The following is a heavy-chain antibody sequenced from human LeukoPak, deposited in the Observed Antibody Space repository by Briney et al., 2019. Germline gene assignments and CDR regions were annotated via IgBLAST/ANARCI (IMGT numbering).Heavy chain of an antibody. J-gene: IGHJ4*02. Sequence: GGSLRLSCAASGFTFSSYAMSWVRQAPGKGLEWVSAISVSGGSTYYADSLKGRFTISRDNSNNTLFLQMNSLRAEDTAVYYCTKQYSGYEMFDYWGQGTLVTVSS. CDR3: TKQYSGYEMFDY. CDR2: ISVSGGST. V-gene: IGHV3-23*01. D-gene: IGHD5-12*01. CDR1: GFTFSSYA.